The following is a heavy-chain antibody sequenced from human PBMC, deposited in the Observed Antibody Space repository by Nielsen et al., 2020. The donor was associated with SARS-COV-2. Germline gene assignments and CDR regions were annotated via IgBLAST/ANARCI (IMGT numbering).Heavy chain of an antibody. CDR3: ATGDYYDSSGYYDLDY. CDR2: ISWNSGSI. V-gene: IGHV3-48*01. CDR1: GFTFSSYS. Sequence: GGSLRLSCAASGFTFSSYSMNWVRQAPGKGLEWVSGISWNSGSIGYADSVKGRFTISRGNSKNTLYLQMNSLRAEDTAVYYCATGDYYDSSGYYDLDYWGQGTLVTVSS. D-gene: IGHD3-22*01. J-gene: IGHJ4*02.